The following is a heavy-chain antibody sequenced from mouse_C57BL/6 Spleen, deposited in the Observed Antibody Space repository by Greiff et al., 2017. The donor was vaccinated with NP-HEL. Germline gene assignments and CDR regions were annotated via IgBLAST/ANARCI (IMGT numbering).Heavy chain of an antibody. J-gene: IGHJ4*01. CDR2: INPNNGGT. CDR3: ARSRGFHYYAMDY. Sequence: VQLQQPGAELVMPGASVKLSCKASGYTFTDYNMHWVKQSHGKSLEWIGYINPNNGGTSYNQKFKGKATLTVNKSSSTAYMELRSLTSEDSAVYYCARSRGFHYYAMDYWGQGTSVTVSS. CDR1: GYTFTDYN. V-gene: IGHV1-22*01.